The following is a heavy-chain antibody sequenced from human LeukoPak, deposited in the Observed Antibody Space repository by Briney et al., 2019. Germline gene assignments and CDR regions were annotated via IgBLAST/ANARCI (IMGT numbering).Heavy chain of an antibody. CDR2: IRSKAYGGTT. CDR1: GFTFGDYA. V-gene: IGHV3-49*04. Sequence: GGSLRLSCTASGFTFGDYAMSWVRQAPGKGLEGVGFIRSKAYGGTTEYAASVKGRFTISRDDSKSIAYLQMNSLKTEDTAVYYCTRVIVGATRYLDYWGQGTLVTVSS. D-gene: IGHD1-26*01. J-gene: IGHJ4*02. CDR3: TRVIVGATRYLDY.